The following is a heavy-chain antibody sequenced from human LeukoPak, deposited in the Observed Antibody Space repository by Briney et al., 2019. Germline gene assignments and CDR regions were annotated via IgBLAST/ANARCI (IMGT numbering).Heavy chain of an antibody. Sequence: PGGSLRLSCAASGFTFSSYGMHWVRQAPGKGLEWVAVIWYDGSNKYYADSVKGRFTISRDNSQNTLYLQMNSLRAEDTAVYYCAKSGFGVVIHWFDPWGQGTLVTVSS. CDR3: AKSGFGVVIHWFDP. CDR2: IWYDGSNK. V-gene: IGHV3-33*06. D-gene: IGHD3-3*01. CDR1: GFTFSSYG. J-gene: IGHJ5*02.